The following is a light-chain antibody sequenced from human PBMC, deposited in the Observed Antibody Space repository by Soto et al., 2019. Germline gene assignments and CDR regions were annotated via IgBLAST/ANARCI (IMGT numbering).Light chain of an antibody. J-gene: IGLJ1*01. V-gene: IGLV2-8*01. Sequence: QSALSQPPSAAGSPGQSVTISCTGTSSDVGGYKYVSWYQQHPGKAPKIIIYEINIRSSGVPDRFWGSKSGNTASLTISGLQAEDEAEYYCCSYAGTYYVFGTGTQLTVL. CDR1: SSDVGGYKY. CDR2: EIN. CDR3: CSYAGTYYV.